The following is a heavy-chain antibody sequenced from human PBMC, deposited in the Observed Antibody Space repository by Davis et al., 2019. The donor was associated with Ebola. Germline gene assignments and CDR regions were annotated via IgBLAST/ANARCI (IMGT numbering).Heavy chain of an antibody. CDR2: GTSADT. V-gene: IGHV3-23*01. CDR1: GFIFSSYV. D-gene: IGHD2/OR15-2a*01. J-gene: IGHJ3*01. CDR3: AKDNRNIWSEV. Sequence: PGGSLRLSCSASGFIFSSYVMSWVRLAPGKGLEWVSTYGTSADTYYADSVKGRFTISRDNSKNTLYPQMNGLRVEDTAIYYCAKDNRNIWSEVWGQGTMVTVSS.